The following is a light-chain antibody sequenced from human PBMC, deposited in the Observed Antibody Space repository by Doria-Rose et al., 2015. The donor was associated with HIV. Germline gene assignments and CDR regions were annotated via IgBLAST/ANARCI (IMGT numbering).Light chain of an antibody. V-gene: IGKV4-1*01. CDR1: QSLLYTSKNY. CDR2: WAS. J-gene: IGKJ3*01. Sequence: TQPPESLGMSLGERATLNCKSNQSLLYTSKNYLAWYQQKPGQPPKLLIYWASTRQSGVLARFSGSGSGTDFTLTISSLEAEDVAVYYCQQYYDTPSFGPGTTVDIK. CDR3: QQYYDTPS.